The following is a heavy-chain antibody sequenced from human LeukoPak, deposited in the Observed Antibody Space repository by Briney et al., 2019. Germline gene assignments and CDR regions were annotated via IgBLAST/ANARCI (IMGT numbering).Heavy chain of an antibody. CDR1: GGSISSYY. CDR2: IYYSGST. V-gene: IGHV4-59*01. CDR3: ARGHKSIAAALDPFDH. J-gene: IGHJ4*02. D-gene: IGHD6-13*01. Sequence: SETLSLTCTVSGGSISSYYWSWIRQPPGKGLEWIGYIYYSGSTNYNPSLKSRVTISVDTSKNQFSLKLSSVTAADTAVYYCARGHKSIAAALDPFDHWGQGTLVTVSS.